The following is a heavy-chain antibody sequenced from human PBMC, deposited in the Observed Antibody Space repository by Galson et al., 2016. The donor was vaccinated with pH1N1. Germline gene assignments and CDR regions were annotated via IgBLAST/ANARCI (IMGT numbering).Heavy chain of an antibody. D-gene: IGHD3-22*01. CDR3: AREDYYDTDLSDWYFDL. V-gene: IGHV1-69*01. J-gene: IGHJ2*01. Sequence: SCKASGGTFGSYGINWVRQAPGQGLEWMGGIIPIFNTAKYAQNFQGRVTITADESTTTAYMKLNSLRAEDTAVYYCAREDYYDTDLSDWYFDLWGRGTLLPVSS. CDR1: GGTFGSYG. CDR2: IIPIFNTA.